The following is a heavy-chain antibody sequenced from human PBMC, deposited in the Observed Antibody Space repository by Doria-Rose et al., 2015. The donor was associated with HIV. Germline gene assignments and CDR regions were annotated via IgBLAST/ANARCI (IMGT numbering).Heavy chain of an antibody. CDR3: ARSGTNREFDQ. Sequence: QVQLVQSGAEVQKPGASVKVSCKASGYTFTSHNLNWIRQAPGQGLEWMGWISTYNGNTHYVQNFQGGVTMTRDTSTSTVYLELRSLRPDDTAMYYCARSGTNREFDQWGQGTLVTVSS. J-gene: IGHJ4*02. CDR1: GYTFTSHN. V-gene: IGHV1-18*01. D-gene: IGHD1-26*01. CDR2: ISTYNGNT.